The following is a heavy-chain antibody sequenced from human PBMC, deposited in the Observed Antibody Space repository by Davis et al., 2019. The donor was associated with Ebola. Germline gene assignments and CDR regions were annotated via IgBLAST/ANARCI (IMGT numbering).Heavy chain of an antibody. CDR2: IYWDDDK. CDR3: AHKAYGSLANWFGP. D-gene: IGHD4-17*01. Sequence: TLSLTCTVSGGSISNYYWSWIRQPPGKAPEWLALIYWDDDKRYSPSLRSRLTISKDTSKNQVVLTMTNMDPLDTATYYCAHKAYGSLANWFGPWGQGTLVTVSS. CDR1: GGSISNYYW. V-gene: IGHV2-5*08. J-gene: IGHJ5*02.